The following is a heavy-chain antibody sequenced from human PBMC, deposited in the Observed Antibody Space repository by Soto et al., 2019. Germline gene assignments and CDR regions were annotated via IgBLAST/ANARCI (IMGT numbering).Heavy chain of an antibody. J-gene: IGHJ3*02. V-gene: IGHV3-23*01. Sequence: GGSLRLSCAASGFTFSSYAMSWVRQAPGKGLDWVSASSGSCGSTYYADSVKGRFTISRHNSKNTLYLQMNSLRAEDTAVYYCAKDLGFIAAGAFDIWGPGTMVTVSS. CDR1: GFTFSSYA. CDR3: AKDLGFIAAGAFDI. D-gene: IGHD6-25*01. CDR2: SSGSCGST.